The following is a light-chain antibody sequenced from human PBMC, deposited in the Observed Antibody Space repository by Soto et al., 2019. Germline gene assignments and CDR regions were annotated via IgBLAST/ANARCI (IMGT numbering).Light chain of an antibody. CDR3: QQYNSYSKT. J-gene: IGKJ1*01. CDR1: QSLHSNF. Sequence: EIVLTQFPATLSLSPGERATLSCRASQSLHSNFLVWYQQKPGQAPRLLISSASRRATGIPDRFSGSGSGTDFTLTISSLQPDDFATYYCQQYNSYSKTFGQGTKVELK. CDR2: SAS. V-gene: IGKV3-20*01.